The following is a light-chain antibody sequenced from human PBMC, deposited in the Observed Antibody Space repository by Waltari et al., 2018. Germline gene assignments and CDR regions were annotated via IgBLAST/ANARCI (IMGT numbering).Light chain of an antibody. V-gene: IGLV2-14*01. CDR2: ECT. CDR1: SSDIGAYNY. J-gene: IGLJ3*02. Sequence: QSALTQPASVSGSPGQSITISCTGTSSDIGAYNYVSWYQQHPGQAPKRMISECTNRPSGVPERFSGSKSGTTASLRISGLQAEDEADYYCSSYRSRNTPVLFGGGTTLTVV. CDR3: SSYRSRNTPVL.